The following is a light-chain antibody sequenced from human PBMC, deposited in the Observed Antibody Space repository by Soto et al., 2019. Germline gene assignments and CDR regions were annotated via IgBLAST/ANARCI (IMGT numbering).Light chain of an antibody. Sequence: QSALTQPASVSGSPGQSITISCTGTRSDVGSYNLVSWYQQHPGKAPKLMIYEDNKRPSGVSNRFSGSKSGNTGSLTISGLQAEDEAHYYCCSYAPISTVVFGGGTKLTVL. CDR3: CSYAPISTVV. CDR2: EDN. V-gene: IGLV2-23*01. J-gene: IGLJ3*02. CDR1: RSDVGSYNL.